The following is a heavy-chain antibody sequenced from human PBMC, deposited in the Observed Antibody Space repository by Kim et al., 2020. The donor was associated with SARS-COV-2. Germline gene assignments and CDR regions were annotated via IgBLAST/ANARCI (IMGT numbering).Heavy chain of an antibody. CDR3: ARAFSGSYYGDF. D-gene: IGHD1-26*01. J-gene: IGHJ4*02. Sequence: SETLSLTCAVFGGSFNAYHWTWFRQPPGKGLEWIGDSSQTGSTNYNASLQSRVTISLDPSKMQFSLNLRSVTAADTAVYYCARAFSGSYYGDFWGQGTL. CDR1: GGSFNAYH. CDR2: SSQTGST. V-gene: IGHV4-34*01.